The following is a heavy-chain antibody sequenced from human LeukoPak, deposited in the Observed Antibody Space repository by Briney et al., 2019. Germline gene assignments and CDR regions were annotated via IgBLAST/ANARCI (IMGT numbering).Heavy chain of an antibody. CDR1: GGSFSGYY. V-gene: IGHV4-34*01. J-gene: IGHJ6*02. CDR2: ITHSGST. CDR3: ARAYYYGLGNYYHYFFGLDA. Sequence: TETLSLTCAVYGGSFSGYYWSWIRQPPGKGLEWIGEITHSGSTNYNPALTSRVTMSVDTSNNQFSLNLNSVTAADTAVYYCARAYYYGLGNYYHYFFGLDAWGPGTTVIVSS. D-gene: IGHD3-10*01.